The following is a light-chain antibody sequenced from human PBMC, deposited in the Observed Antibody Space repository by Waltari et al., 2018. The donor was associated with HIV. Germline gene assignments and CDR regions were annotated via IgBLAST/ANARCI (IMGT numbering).Light chain of an antibody. V-gene: IGLV1-47*01. CDR1: SSTIGSNY. J-gene: IGLJ3*02. CDR3: AAWDDTRGGLWV. Sequence: QSVLTPPPSTSGTPGQRVTISCFGSSSTIGSNYVYWYQQLPGTAPKLLIYRNNQRPSGVPDRFSGSKSGTSASLAISGLRSEDEGDYSCAAWDDTRGGLWVFGGGTKVTVL. CDR2: RNN.